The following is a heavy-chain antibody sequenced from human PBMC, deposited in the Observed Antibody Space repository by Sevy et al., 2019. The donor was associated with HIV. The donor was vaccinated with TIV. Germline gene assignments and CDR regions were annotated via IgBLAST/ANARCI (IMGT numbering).Heavy chain of an antibody. D-gene: IGHD1-7*01. CDR2: ISVTGIT. J-gene: IGHJ4*02. V-gene: IGHV3-23*01. CDR3: AKDSVGNYLRLFDN. Sequence: GGSLRLSCAAYGFTFSSYAMSWVRQAPGEGLEWVSAISVTGITHYADSVKGRFTISRDNSINTLYLHMNTLRADDTAVFYCAKDSVGNYLRLFDNWGLGTLVTVSS. CDR1: GFTFSSYA.